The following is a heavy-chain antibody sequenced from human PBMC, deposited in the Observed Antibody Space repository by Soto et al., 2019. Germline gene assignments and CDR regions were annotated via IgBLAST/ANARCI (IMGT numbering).Heavy chain of an antibody. V-gene: IGHV3-30*18. CDR1: GFTFSSYG. CDR2: ISYDGSNK. D-gene: IGHD3-10*01. CDR3: AKDLRGVTIITYYYGMDV. Sequence: PGGSLRLSCAASGFTFSSYGMHWVRQAPGKGLEWVAVISYDGSNKYYADSVKGRFTISRDNSKNTLYLQMNSLRAEDTALYYCAKDLRGVTIITYYYGMDVWGQGTTVTVSS. J-gene: IGHJ6*02.